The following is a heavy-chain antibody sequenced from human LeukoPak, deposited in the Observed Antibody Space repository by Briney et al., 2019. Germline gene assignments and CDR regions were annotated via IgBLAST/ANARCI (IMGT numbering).Heavy chain of an antibody. D-gene: IGHD2-2*01. CDR2: ISAYNGNT. Sequence: ASVRVSCKASGYTFTSYGIRWVRQAPGQGLEWMGWISAYNGNTNYAQKLQGRVTMTTDTSTSTAHMELRSLRSDDTAVYYCARGREIVVVPRVFDIGGQGTIVPLSS. CDR3: ARGREIVVVPRVFDI. J-gene: IGHJ3*02. CDR1: GYTFTSYG. V-gene: IGHV1-18*01.